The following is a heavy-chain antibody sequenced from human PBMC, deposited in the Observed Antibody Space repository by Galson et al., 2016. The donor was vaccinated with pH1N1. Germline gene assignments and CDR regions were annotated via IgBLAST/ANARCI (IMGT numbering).Heavy chain of an antibody. J-gene: IGHJ6*02. CDR1: GYTFTGSY. D-gene: IGHD3-10*01. V-gene: IGHV1-2*02. Sequence: SVKVSCKASGYTFTGSYLHWVRQAPGQGLEWMGSINPKNGDTSYAEKFQDRVTMTSDTSITTGYMELRRLRSDDTALYYCARQWFGELLYFYKQGMDVWGQVTTVTVSS. CDR3: ARQWFGELLYFYKQGMDV. CDR2: INPKNGDT.